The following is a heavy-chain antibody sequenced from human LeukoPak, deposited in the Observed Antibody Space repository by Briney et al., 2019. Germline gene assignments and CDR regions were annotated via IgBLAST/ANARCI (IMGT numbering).Heavy chain of an antibody. CDR1: GFIFGDFA. V-gene: IGHV3-23*01. J-gene: IGHJ4*01. Sequence: GGSLRLSCAASGFIFGDFAMDWVRQAPGKGLEWISGIEGGGHSTHYADSVKGRFTISRDNPRSTLYLEMENLRVEDTAIYYCARDTYSSPYSFDSWGHGTLVIVSS. D-gene: IGHD4-11*01. CDR2: IEGGGHST. CDR3: ARDTYSSPYSFDS.